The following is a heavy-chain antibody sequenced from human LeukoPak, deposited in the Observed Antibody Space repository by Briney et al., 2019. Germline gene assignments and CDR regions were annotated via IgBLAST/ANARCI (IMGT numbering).Heavy chain of an antibody. J-gene: IGHJ1*01. CDR2: IFYSGGT. D-gene: IGHD6-13*01. CDR3: ARAFEQQLVLYFQH. CDR1: GGSISGSRYY. Sequence: SETLSLTCTVSGGSISGSRYYWGWIRQPPGKGLEWIGSIFYSGGTYYNPSLKSRVTILVDTSKNQFSLKLSSVTAADTAVYYCARAFEQQLVLYFQHWGQGTLVTVSS. V-gene: IGHV4-39*07.